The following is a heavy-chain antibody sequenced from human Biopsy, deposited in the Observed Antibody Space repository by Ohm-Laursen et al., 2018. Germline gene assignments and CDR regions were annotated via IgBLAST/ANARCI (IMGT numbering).Heavy chain of an antibody. Sequence: SLRLSCTATGFNFTDYTMNWVRQAPGNGLEWVAVLWYDGTNKYYADSVKGRFTISRDNSKNTLYLQMNSLRAEDTAMYYCARPTNARAGGAPFDILGQGTMVTVSS. J-gene: IGHJ3*02. D-gene: IGHD1-1*01. CDR2: LWYDGTNK. CDR3: ARPTNARAGGAPFDI. V-gene: IGHV3-33*08. CDR1: GFNFTDYT.